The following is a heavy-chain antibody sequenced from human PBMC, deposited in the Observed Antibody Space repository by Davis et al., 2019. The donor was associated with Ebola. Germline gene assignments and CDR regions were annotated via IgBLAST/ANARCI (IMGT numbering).Heavy chain of an antibody. CDR2: IYYSGST. D-gene: IGHD6-13*01. J-gene: IGHJ6*03. CDR3: ARDIRWGIAAAGPPPLGYYMDV. V-gene: IGHV4-30-4*08. Sequence: PSETLSLTCTVSGGSISSGDYYWSWIRQPPGKGLEWIGYIYYSGSTYYNPSLKSRVTISVDTSKNQFSLKLSSVTAADTAVYYCARDIRWGIAAAGPPPLGYYMDVWGKGTTVTVSS. CDR1: GGSISSGDYY.